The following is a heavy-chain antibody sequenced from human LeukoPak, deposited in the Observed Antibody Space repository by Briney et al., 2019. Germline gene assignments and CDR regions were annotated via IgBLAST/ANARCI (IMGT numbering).Heavy chain of an antibody. Sequence: GGSLRLSCAASGFTLSSYAMSWVRQAPGKGLEWVSAISDTGNTYHADSVKGRFTISRDSSKNTLFLQMNSLRAEDTAVYYCAKGSPNYDIFSPFDYWGQGTLVTVSS. CDR1: GFTLSSYA. CDR2: ISDTGNT. CDR3: AKGSPNYDIFSPFDY. V-gene: IGHV3-23*01. D-gene: IGHD3-22*01. J-gene: IGHJ4*02.